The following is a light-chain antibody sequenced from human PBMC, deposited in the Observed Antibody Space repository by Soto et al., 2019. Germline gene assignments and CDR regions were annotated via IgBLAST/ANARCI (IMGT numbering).Light chain of an antibody. Sequence: QSVLTQPPSASGSPGQSVTISCTGTSNDVGAYNYVSWYQQHPVKAPKLMIYDVNNRPSGVSDRFSGSKSGNTASLTISGLQAEDEADYYCSSYTSSSTPYVFGTGTKVTVL. V-gene: IGLV2-14*01. CDR2: DVN. CDR3: SSYTSSSTPYV. CDR1: SNDVGAYNY. J-gene: IGLJ1*01.